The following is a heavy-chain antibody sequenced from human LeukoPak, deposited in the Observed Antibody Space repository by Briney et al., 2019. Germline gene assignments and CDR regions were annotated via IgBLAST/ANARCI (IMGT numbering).Heavy chain of an antibody. CDR1: GGSISSGGYY. CDR3: ARDRRDRIDY. CDR2: IYYSGST. V-gene: IGHV4-31*03. Sequence: SQTLSLTCTVSGGSISSGGYYWSWIRQHPGKGLEWIGCIYYSGSTYYNPSLKSRVTISVDTSKNQFSLKLSSVTAADTAVYYCARDRRDRIDYWGQGILVTVSS. J-gene: IGHJ4*02.